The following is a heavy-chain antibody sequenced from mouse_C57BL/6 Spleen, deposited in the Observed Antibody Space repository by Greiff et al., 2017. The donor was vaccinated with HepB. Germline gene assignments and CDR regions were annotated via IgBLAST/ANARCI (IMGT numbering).Heavy chain of an antibody. CDR3: TTWYYYGSSYQFAY. Sequence: EVQLQQSGAELVRPGASVKLSCTASGFNIKDYYMHWVKQRPEQGLEWIGRIDPEDGDTEYAPKFQGKATMTADTSSNTAYLQLSSLTSEDTAVYYCTTWYYYGSSYQFAYWGQGTLVTVSA. D-gene: IGHD1-1*01. J-gene: IGHJ3*01. CDR2: IDPEDGDT. V-gene: IGHV14-1*01. CDR1: GFNIKDYY.